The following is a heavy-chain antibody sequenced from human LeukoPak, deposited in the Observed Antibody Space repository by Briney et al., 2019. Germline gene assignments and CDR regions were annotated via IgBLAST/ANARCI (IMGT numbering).Heavy chain of an antibody. J-gene: IGHJ4*02. D-gene: IGHD3-16*01. CDR2: ISWNSGGM. CDR1: GFSFDDYA. V-gene: IGHV3-9*01. CDR3: ARGRWLSESPLDY. Sequence: PGRSLRLSCAASGFSFDDYAMPWVRQAPGKGLEWVSGISWNSGGMGYADSVKGRFTISRDNAKNSLYLQMNSLRTEDTALYYCARGRWLSESPLDYWGQGTLVTVSS.